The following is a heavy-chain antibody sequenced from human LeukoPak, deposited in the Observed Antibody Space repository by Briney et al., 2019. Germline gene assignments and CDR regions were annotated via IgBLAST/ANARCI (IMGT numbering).Heavy chain of an antibody. Sequence: GGSLRLSCAASGFTFSSYSLNWVRQAPGKGLEWVSSITTSSSYIYYADSVKGRFTISRDNAKNSLYLQMNSLRAEDTAVYYCASQDYDFWSGYMDVWGKGTTVTVSS. J-gene: IGHJ6*03. CDR2: ITTSSSYI. D-gene: IGHD3-3*01. CDR3: ASQDYDFWSGYMDV. CDR1: GFTFSSYS. V-gene: IGHV3-21*01.